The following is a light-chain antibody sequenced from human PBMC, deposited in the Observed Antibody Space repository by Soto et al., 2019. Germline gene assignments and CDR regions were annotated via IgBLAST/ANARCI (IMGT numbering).Light chain of an antibody. CDR1: QTISIW. Sequence: IQMTQSPSTLSASVGDRVTITCRARQTISIWLAWYQQKPGKAPKLLIYDASSLESGVPSRFSGSGSGTEFTLTISSLQPDDFATYYCQQYNSYPLTFGGGTKVDIK. V-gene: IGKV1-5*01. CDR2: DAS. J-gene: IGKJ4*01. CDR3: QQYNSYPLT.